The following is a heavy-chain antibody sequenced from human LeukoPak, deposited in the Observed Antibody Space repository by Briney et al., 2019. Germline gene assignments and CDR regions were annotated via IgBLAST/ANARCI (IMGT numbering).Heavy chain of an antibody. J-gene: IGHJ5*02. CDR1: GFTFSSYG. CDR2: ISYDGSNK. V-gene: IGHV3-30*18. CDR3: AKDNRGINYDFWSGPPNWFDP. Sequence: PGGSLRLSCAASGFTFSSYGMPWVRQAPGKGLEWVAVISYDGSNKYYADSVKGRFTISRDNSKNTLYLQMNSLRAEDTAVYYCAKDNRGINYDFWSGPPNWFDPWGQGTLVTVSS. D-gene: IGHD3-3*01.